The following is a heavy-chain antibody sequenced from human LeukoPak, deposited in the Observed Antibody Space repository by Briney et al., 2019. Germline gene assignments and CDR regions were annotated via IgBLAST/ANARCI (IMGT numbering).Heavy chain of an antibody. D-gene: IGHD3-10*01. CDR2: IYYSGST. J-gene: IGHJ4*02. CDR3: ARAIRGSGSYRYLDY. CDR1: GGSISSYY. Sequence: SETLSLTCTVSGGSISSYYWSWIRQPPGKGPEWIGYIYYSGSTNYNPSLKSRVTISVDTSKNQFSLKLSSVTAADTAVYYCARAIRGSGSYRYLDYWGQGTLVTVSS. V-gene: IGHV4-59*01.